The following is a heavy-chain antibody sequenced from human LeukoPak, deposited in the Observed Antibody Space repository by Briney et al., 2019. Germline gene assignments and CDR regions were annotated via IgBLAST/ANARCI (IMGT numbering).Heavy chain of an antibody. D-gene: IGHD6-19*01. J-gene: IGHJ5*02. V-gene: IGHV3-23*01. CDR2: ISGSGGST. Sequence: PGGSLRLSCAASGFTFSSYAMSWVRQAPGKGLEWVSAISGSGGSTYYADSVKGRFTISRDNSKNTLYLQMNSLRAEDTAVYYCAKSYSSGWWGNWFDPWGQGTLVTVSS. CDR1: GFTFSSYA. CDR3: AKSYSSGWWGNWFDP.